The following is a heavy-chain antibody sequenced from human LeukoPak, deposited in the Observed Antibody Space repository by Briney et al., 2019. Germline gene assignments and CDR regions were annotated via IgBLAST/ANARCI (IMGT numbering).Heavy chain of an antibody. CDR2: ISGSGGST. D-gene: IGHD3-10*02. CDR3: AELGITMIGGV. J-gene: IGHJ6*04. V-gene: IGHV3-23*01. Sequence: GGTLRLSCAASGFTFSSYGMSWVRQAPGKGLEWVSAISGSGGSTYYADSVKGRFTISRDNSKNTLYLQVNSLRAEDTAVYYCAELGITMIGGVWGKGTTVTISS. CDR1: GFTFSSYG.